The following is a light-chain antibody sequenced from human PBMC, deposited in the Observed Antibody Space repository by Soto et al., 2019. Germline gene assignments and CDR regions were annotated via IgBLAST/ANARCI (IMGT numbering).Light chain of an antibody. CDR3: HQSYDTLWT. V-gene: IGKV1-39*01. Sequence: DIQMTQSPFSLSASVGDRVTITCRASQSISRYLSWYKQKAGKAPQLLIYGASNLQSGVPPTFSGSGSGTDFTLTITSLQPDDFATYYCHQSYDTLWTFGQGT. J-gene: IGKJ1*01. CDR1: QSISRY. CDR2: GAS.